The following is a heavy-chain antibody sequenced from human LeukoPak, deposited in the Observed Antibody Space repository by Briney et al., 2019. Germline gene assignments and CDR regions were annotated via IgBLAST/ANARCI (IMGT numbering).Heavy chain of an antibody. Sequence: ASVKVSCKASGYTFTGYYMHWVRQAPGQGLEWMGWINPNSGGTNYAQKFQGRVTMTRNTSISTACMELSRLRSDDTAVYYCARVEDIVVVPAAKFDPWGQGTLVTVSS. CDR3: ARVEDIVVVPAAKFDP. CDR2: INPNSGGT. J-gene: IGHJ5*02. CDR1: GYTFTGYY. V-gene: IGHV1-2*02. D-gene: IGHD2-2*01.